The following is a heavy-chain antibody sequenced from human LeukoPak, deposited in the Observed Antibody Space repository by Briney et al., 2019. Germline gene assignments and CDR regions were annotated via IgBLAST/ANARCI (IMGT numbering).Heavy chain of an antibody. CDR3: ARGSDDYDILTGTRTAYFDY. Sequence: SETLSLTCAVSGGSISSSNWWSWVRQPPGKGLEWIGEIYHSGSTNYNPSLKSRVTISVDKSKNQFSLKLYSVTAADTAVYYCARGSDDYDILTGTRTAYFDYWGQGTLVTVSS. CDR1: GGSISSSNW. D-gene: IGHD3-9*01. J-gene: IGHJ4*02. CDR2: IYHSGST. V-gene: IGHV4-4*02.